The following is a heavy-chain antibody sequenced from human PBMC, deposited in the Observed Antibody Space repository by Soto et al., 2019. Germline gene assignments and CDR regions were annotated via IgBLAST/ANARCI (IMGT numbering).Heavy chain of an antibody. CDR3: ARDSVSFGEFQFGD. CDR2: ISYDGSNK. CDR1: GFTFSSYA. Sequence: QVQLVESGGGVVQPGRSLRLSCAASGFTFSSYAMHWVRQAPGKGLEWVAVISYDGSNKYYADSVKGRFTISRDNSKNPQYLKMNSLRAEDTAVYYCARDSVSFGEFQFGDWGQGTLVTVSS. D-gene: IGHD3-10*01. J-gene: IGHJ4*02. V-gene: IGHV3-30-3*01.